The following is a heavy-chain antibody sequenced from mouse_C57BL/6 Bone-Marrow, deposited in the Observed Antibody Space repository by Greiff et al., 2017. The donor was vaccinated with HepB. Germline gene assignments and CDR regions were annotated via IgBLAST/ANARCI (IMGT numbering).Heavy chain of an antibody. J-gene: IGHJ3*01. Sequence: EVQGVESGGGLVKPGGSLKLSCAASGFTFSSYAMSWVRQTPEKRLEWVATISDGGSYTYYPDNVKGRFTISRDNAKNNLYLQMSHLKSEDTAMYYCARDDYDERAFAYWGQGTLVTVSA. CDR1: GFTFSSYA. CDR3: ARDDYDERAFAY. D-gene: IGHD2-4*01. V-gene: IGHV5-4*01. CDR2: ISDGGSYT.